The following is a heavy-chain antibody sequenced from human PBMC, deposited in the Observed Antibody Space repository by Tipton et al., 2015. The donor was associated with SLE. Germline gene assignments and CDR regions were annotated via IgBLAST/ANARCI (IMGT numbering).Heavy chain of an antibody. V-gene: IGHV1-2*02. CDR2: INPNSGGT. Sequence: QLVQSGAEVKKPGASVKVSCKASGYTFTGYYMHWVRQAPGQGLEWMGWINPNSGGTNYAQKFQGRVTMTRDTSTSTVYMELSSLRSEDTAVYYCARAHSGSHYNAFDIWGQGTMVTVSS. CDR1: GYTFTGYY. J-gene: IGHJ3*02. CDR3: ARAHSGSHYNAFDI. D-gene: IGHD1-26*01.